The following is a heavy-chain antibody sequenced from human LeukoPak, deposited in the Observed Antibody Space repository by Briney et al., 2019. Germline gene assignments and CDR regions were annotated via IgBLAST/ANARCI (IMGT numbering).Heavy chain of an antibody. D-gene: IGHD3-16*01. V-gene: IGHV3-33*01. Sequence: GGSLRLSCAASGFTFSSYGMHWVRQAPGKGLECVAVIWYDGSNKYYADSVKGRFTISRDNSKNTLYLQMNSLRAEDTAVYYCARGIDDYVWGSYIYWGQGTLVTVSS. CDR3: ARGIDDYVWGSYIY. J-gene: IGHJ4*02. CDR2: IWYDGSNK. CDR1: GFTFSSYG.